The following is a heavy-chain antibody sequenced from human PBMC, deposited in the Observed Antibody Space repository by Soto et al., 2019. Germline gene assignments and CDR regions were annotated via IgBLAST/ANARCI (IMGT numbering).Heavy chain of an antibody. CDR2: INHFGSP. V-gene: IGHV4-34*01. CDR3: ASLNGGRFLDKGDY. D-gene: IGHD3-3*01. Sequence: QVQLHQWGAGLLKPSETLSLTCGVYNGSFMGYYWTWVRQPPGTGLEWMGEINHFGSPNYNPSLKSRVAISIDPSKHQFSLSLRSLTAADTAVYYCASLNGGRFLDKGDYWGQGILVTVSS. CDR1: NGSFMGYY. J-gene: IGHJ4*02.